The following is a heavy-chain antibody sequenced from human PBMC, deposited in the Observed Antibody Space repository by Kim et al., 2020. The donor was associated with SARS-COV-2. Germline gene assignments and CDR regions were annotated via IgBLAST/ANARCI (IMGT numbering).Heavy chain of an antibody. V-gene: IGHV3-21*06. D-gene: IGHD4-17*01. Sequence: GGSLRLSCAASGFTFSSYTMNWVRQAPGKGREWVSSISYDSVNIFYADSLKGRFTISRDNAKNSGYLQVNSLRAEDTAVYYCTRGQTTVTRHIYGWGQGT. J-gene: IGHJ4*02. CDR2: ISYDSVNI. CDR3: TRGQTTVTRHIYG. CDR1: GFTFSSYT.